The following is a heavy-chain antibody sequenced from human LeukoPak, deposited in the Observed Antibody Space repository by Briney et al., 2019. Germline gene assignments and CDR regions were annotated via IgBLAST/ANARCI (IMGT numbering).Heavy chain of an antibody. CDR1: GSTFSNYG. CDR3: TRARNGGSFDP. J-gene: IGHJ5*02. Sequence: GGSLRLSCAASGSTFSNYGMNWVRQAPGKGLEWVSALSSSGGSTYYADSVKGRFTISRDNAKNSLYLQMNSLRAEDTAVYYCTRARNGGSFDPWGQGTLVTVSS. D-gene: IGHD3-16*01. CDR2: LSSSGGST. V-gene: IGHV3-21*01.